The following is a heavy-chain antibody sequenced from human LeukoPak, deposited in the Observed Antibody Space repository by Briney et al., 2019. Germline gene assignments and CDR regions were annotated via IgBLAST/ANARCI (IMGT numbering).Heavy chain of an antibody. CDR1: GGSISGYY. Sequence: SETLSLTCVVSGGSISGYYWTWIRQPPGKGLEWIGYTYYRGSSSFNPSLRSRVTISVDMSKNQVSLKLTFVTAADTAVYYCARERLVDLATIFDYWGQGALVTVSS. CDR3: ARERLVDLATIFDY. D-gene: IGHD5-24*01. J-gene: IGHJ4*02. V-gene: IGHV4-59*01. CDR2: TYYRGSS.